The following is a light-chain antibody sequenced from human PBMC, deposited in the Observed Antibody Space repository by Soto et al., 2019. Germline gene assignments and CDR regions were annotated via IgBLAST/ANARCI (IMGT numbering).Light chain of an antibody. CDR1: QSVSSW. V-gene: IGKV1-39*01. CDR2: AAS. CDR3: QQSYSTLYT. Sequence: DIQLTQSPSTLSASVGDRVTITCRASQSVSSWLAWYQQKPGRAPKLLIHAASSLQSGVPSRFSGSGSGTDFTLTISSLQPEDVAVYYCQQSYSTLYTFGQGTNLEIK. J-gene: IGKJ2*01.